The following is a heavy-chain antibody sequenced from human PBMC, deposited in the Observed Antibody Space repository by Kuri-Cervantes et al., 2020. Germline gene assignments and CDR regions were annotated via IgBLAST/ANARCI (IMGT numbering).Heavy chain of an antibody. CDR3: ARVKSGYDPGVFLSFGMDV. J-gene: IGHJ6*02. CDR1: GGSISSSTYY. V-gene: IGHV4-39*07. CDR2: IYYSGST. D-gene: IGHD5-12*01. Sequence: SETLSLTCTVSGGSISSSTYYWGWIRQPPGEGLEWIGTIYYSGSTYYNPSLKSRVTISVDTSKNQFSLKVSSVTAADTAVYYCARVKSGYDPGVFLSFGMDVWGQGTTVTVSS.